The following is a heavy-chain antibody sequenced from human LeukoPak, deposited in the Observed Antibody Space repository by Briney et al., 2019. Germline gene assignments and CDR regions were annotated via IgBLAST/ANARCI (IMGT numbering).Heavy chain of an antibody. CDR3: ERDEGWIQLFF. J-gene: IGHJ4*02. D-gene: IGHD5-18*01. Sequence: GGTLRLSCAASGFTFSHYGMNWLRQAPGKGLEWVSGLTANSRSAYYADSVKGRFTISRDNSENMVYLQMNSLRAEDTAMYYCERDEGWIQLFFRGQGTLVTVSS. CDR2: LTANSRSA. CDR1: GFTFSHYG. V-gene: IGHV3-23*01.